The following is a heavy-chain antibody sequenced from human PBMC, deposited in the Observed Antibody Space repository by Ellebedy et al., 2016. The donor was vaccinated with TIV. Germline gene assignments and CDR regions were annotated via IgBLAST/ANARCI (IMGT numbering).Heavy chain of an antibody. CDR3: ARAPDSSGTLVDY. CDR2: IYYSGST. D-gene: IGHD3-22*01. Sequence: SETLSLXXTVSGGSISSYYWSWIRQPPGKGLEWIGYIYYSGSTNYNPSLKSRVTISVDTSKNQFSLKLSSVTAADTAVYYCARAPDSSGTLVDYWGQGTLVTVSS. V-gene: IGHV4-59*01. CDR1: GGSISSYY. J-gene: IGHJ4*02.